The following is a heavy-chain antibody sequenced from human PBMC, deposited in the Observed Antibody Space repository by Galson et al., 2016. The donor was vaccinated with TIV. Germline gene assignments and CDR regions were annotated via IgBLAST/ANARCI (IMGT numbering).Heavy chain of an antibody. J-gene: IGHJ6*02. CDR1: RIDFSSYG. CDR3: AREFSIPPRHYGVDV. D-gene: IGHD6-6*01. CDR2: IWYDGSNE. Sequence: SLRLSCAASRIDFSSYGMHWVRQAPGKGLEWVALIWYDGSNEDYSDSVKGRLTISRDNSINMLYLQMNSLRVEDTAVYYCAREFSIPPRHYGVDVWGQGTTVTVSS. V-gene: IGHV3-33*01.